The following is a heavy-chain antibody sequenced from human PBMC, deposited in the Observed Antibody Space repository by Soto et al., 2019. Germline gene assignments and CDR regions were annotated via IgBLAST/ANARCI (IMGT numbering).Heavy chain of an antibody. Sequence: GGSLRLSCAASGFTLSNYAMSWVHQAPGKGLEWVSVIGSAGITYYADSVKGRFTVSRDDSKNTLYLQMDSLRADDTAVYYCAKDSISRNRIYDPFDIWGQGTMVTVSS. CDR2: IGSAGIT. V-gene: IGHV3-23*01. J-gene: IGHJ3*02. CDR3: AKDSISRNRIYDPFDI. D-gene: IGHD3-3*02. CDR1: GFTLSNYA.